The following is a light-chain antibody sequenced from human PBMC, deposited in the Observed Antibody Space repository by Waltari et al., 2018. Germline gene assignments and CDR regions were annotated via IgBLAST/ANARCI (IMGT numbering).Light chain of an antibody. V-gene: IGKV3-11*01. J-gene: IGKJ4*01. CDR3: QQRRNWPLT. Sequence: DIVLTQSPAILSFSPGERATLSCRTSQSVGTYLAWYQQRPAQSPRLLIYDASYGATGIPARFSGSGSETDFTLTISSLQPEDFAVYYCQQRRNWPLTFGGGTRVEI. CDR1: QSVGTY. CDR2: DAS.